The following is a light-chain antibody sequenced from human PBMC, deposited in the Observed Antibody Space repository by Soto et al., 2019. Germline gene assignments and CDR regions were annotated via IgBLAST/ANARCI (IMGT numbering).Light chain of an antibody. CDR1: QSVGKY. CDR2: GAS. J-gene: IGKJ4*01. CDR3: QHYNNWLGA. Sequence: EIVMTQSPATLSLSPGEGATLSCRASQSVGKYLVWYQQKPGQAPRLLIYGASTRATGIPDRFSGSGSGTEFTLTISSLQSEDFAVYYCQHYNNWLGAFGGGTKVDIK. V-gene: IGKV3-15*01.